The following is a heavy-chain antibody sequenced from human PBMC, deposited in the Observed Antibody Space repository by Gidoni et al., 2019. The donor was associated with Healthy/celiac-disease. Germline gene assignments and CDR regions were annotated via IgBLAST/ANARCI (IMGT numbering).Heavy chain of an antibody. D-gene: IGHD6-6*01. Sequence: QVQLQESGPGLVKPSQTLSLTCTVSGGSISSGDYYWGWIRQPPGKGLEWIGYIYYSGSTYYKPSLKSRLTISVDTSKNQFSLKLNSVTAADTAVYYCARVTSLYYYGMDVWGQGTTVTVSS. J-gene: IGHJ6*02. CDR2: IYYSGST. CDR1: GGSISSGDYY. V-gene: IGHV4-30-4*01. CDR3: ARVTSLYYYGMDV.